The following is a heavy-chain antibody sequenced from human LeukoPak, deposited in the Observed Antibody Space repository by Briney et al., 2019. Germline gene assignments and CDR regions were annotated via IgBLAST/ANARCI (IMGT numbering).Heavy chain of an antibody. J-gene: IGHJ4*02. CDR3: ARVWGCGGDCYSYDFDY. V-gene: IGHV3-74*01. Sequence: EGSLRLSCAASGFTFSSYWMHWVRQAPGKGLVWVSRINSDGSSTSYADSVKGRFTISRDNAKNTLYLQMNSLRAEDTAVYYCARVWGCGGDCYSYDFDYWGQGTLVTVSS. CDR1: GFTFSSYW. CDR2: INSDGSST. D-gene: IGHD2-21*02.